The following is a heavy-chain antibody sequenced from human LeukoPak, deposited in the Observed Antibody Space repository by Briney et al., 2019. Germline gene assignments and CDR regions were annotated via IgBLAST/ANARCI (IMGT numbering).Heavy chain of an antibody. J-gene: IGHJ4*02. CDR1: GGSFSGYY. V-gene: IGHV3-21*01. D-gene: IGHD6-19*01. CDR2: ISSSSSYI. CDR3: ARTTGAVAGRFDY. Sequence: KTSETLSLTCAVYGGSFSGYYWSWVRQAPGKGLEWVSSISSSSSYIYYADSVKGRFTISRDNAKNSLYLQMNSLRAEDTAVYYCARTTGAVAGRFDYWGQGTLVTVSS.